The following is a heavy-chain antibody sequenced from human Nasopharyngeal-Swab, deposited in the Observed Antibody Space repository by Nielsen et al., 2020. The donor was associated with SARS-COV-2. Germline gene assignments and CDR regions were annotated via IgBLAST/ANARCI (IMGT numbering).Heavy chain of an antibody. D-gene: IGHD4-23*01. J-gene: IGHJ6*03. CDR2: INSEGSST. CDR1: GFTFSSYW. Sequence: GESLKISCAASGFTFSSYWMHWVRQAPGKGLVWVSRINSEGSSTSYADSVKGRFTISRDNAKNTLYLQMNSLRAEDTAVYYCARGGYGNYYYYYYYMDVWGKGTTVTVSS. V-gene: IGHV3-74*01. CDR3: ARGGYGNYYYYYYYMDV.